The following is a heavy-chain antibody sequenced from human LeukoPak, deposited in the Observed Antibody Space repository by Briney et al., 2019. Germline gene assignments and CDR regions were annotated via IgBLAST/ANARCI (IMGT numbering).Heavy chain of an antibody. V-gene: IGHV4-59*08. J-gene: IGHJ4*02. CDR2: IYYSGST. CDR1: GGSISSYY. Sequence: SETLSLTCTVSGGSISSYYWSWIRQPPGKGLEWIGYIYYSGSTNYNPSLKSRVTISVDTSKNQFSLKLSSVTAADTAVYYCARAQRRDTYYYDSSGYWFDYWGQGTLVTVSS. D-gene: IGHD3-22*01. CDR3: ARAQRRDTYYYDSSGYWFDY.